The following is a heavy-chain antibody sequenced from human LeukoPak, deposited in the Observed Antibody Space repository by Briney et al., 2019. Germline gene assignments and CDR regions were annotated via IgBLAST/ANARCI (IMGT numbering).Heavy chain of an antibody. V-gene: IGHV4-38-2*01. Sequence: PSETLSLTCAVSGYSISSGYYWGWIRQPPGKGLEWIGSIYHSGSTYYNPSLKSRVTISVDTSKNQFSLKLSSVTAADTAVYYCASPRGVYHWGQGTLVTVSS. CDR2: IYHSGST. D-gene: IGHD2-2*01. CDR3: ASPRGVYH. J-gene: IGHJ4*02. CDR1: GYSISSGYY.